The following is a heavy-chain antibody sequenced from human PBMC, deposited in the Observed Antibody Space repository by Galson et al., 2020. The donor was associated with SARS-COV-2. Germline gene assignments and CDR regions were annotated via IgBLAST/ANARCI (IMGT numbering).Heavy chain of an antibody. CDR2: IYPGDSDT. V-gene: IGHV5-51*01. J-gene: IGHJ6*02. CDR3: ARVPNYYDSSGSQVGAYYYGMDV. CDR1: GYSFTSYW. D-gene: IGHD3-22*01. Sequence: GESLKISCKGSGYSFTSYWIGWVRQMPGKGLEWMGIIYPGDSDTRYSPSFQGQVTISADKSISTAYLQWSSLKASDTAMYYCARVPNYYDSSGSQVGAYYYGMDVWGQGTTVTVSS.